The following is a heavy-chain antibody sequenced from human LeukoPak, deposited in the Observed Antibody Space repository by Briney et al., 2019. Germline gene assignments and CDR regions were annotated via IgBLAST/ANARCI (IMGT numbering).Heavy chain of an antibody. CDR1: GDSVSNPYSY. D-gene: IGHD3-16*01. CDR3: ARHYGP. Sequence: PSETLSLTCTVSGDSVSNPYSYWSWIRQPPGKGLEWIGEINHSGSTNYNPSLKSRVTISVDTSKNQFSLKLSSVTAADTAVYYCARHYGPWGQGTLVTVSS. J-gene: IGHJ4*02. V-gene: IGHV4-34*01. CDR2: INHSGST.